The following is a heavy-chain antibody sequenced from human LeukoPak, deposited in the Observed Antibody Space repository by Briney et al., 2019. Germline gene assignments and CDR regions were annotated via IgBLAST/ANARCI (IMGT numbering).Heavy chain of an antibody. J-gene: IGHJ6*04. D-gene: IGHD2-2*02. Sequence: GGSLRLSCAASGFTFSSYWMSWVRQAPGKGLEWVANIKQDGSEKYYVDSVKGRFTISRDNAKSSLFLQMNSLRAEDTAVYYCARDVYCSSTNCYNVWGKGTTVTVSS. CDR1: GFTFSSYW. CDR2: IKQDGSEK. CDR3: ARDVYCSSTNCYNV. V-gene: IGHV3-7*01.